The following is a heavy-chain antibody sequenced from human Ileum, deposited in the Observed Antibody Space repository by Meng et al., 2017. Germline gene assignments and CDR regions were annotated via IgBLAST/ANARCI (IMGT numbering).Heavy chain of an antibody. V-gene: IGHV6-1*01. Sequence: QVHLNKSGPGLVRPSQTLSLTCAISGDSVSGNSGAWNWIRQSPSRGLECLGRTYYKSKWYNEYAESVKSRITISPDTSKNQFSLQLNSVTPEDTAVYYCARGWAAAGFDYWGQGTLVTGSS. CDR1: GDSVSGNSGA. CDR3: ARGWAAAGFDY. D-gene: IGHD6-13*01. J-gene: IGHJ4*02. CDR2: TYYKSKWYN.